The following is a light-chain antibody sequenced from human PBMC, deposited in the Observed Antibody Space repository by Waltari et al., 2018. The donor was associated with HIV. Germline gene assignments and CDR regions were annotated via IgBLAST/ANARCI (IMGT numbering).Light chain of an antibody. V-gene: IGLV1-51*01. CDR3: GTWDSSLSVWV. Sequence: QSVLTQPPSVSAAPGKKVTIYCSGSSSNLGNNFVTWYQQLPGTAPKLLIYDNNKRPSGIPDRFSGSKSGTSATLGITGLQTGDEADYYCGTWDSSLSVWVFGGGTNLTVL. J-gene: IGLJ3*02. CDR2: DNN. CDR1: SSNLGNNF.